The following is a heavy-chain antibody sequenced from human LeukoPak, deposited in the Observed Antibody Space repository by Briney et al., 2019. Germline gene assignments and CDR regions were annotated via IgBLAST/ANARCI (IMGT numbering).Heavy chain of an antibody. CDR2: INHSGST. V-gene: IGHV4-34*01. CDR1: GGSFSGYY. D-gene: IGHD5-12*01. J-gene: IGHJ5*02. CDR3: ARGLRVATIVSNWFDP. Sequence: TSETLSLTCAVYGGSFSGYYWSWVRQHPGKGLEWNGEINHSGSTNYHPSLKSRVTISVDTSKNQFSLNLSSVSAADTAVYYCARGLRVATIVSNWFDPWGQGTLVTVSS.